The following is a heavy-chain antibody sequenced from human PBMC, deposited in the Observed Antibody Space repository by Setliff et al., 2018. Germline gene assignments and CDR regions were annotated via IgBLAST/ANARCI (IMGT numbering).Heavy chain of an antibody. V-gene: IGHV3-66*01. CDR1: GFIFSMYK. Sequence: PGGSLRLSCEASGFIFSMYKMSWVRQAPGKGLEWVSVIYNIGETRYADSVKGRFTISRDNSKNTLYLQMNSLRADDTAVYYCATLLYGRGWYRYSESWGQGTLVTVSS. D-gene: IGHD6-19*01. CDR2: IYNIGET. J-gene: IGHJ4*02. CDR3: ATLLYGRGWYRYSES.